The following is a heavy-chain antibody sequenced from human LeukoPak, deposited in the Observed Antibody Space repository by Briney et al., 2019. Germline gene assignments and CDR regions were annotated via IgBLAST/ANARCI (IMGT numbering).Heavy chain of an antibody. D-gene: IGHD3-16*01. Sequence: GGSLRLSCAASGFVFTDYAMNWVHQAPGRGLEWVSSIGPGGSDTYYADSVRGRFTVSRDNSKNTIFLLMNSLRDDDTALYYCAKKGGQTSPGNYFDYWGQGTQVTVSS. CDR2: IGPGGSDT. CDR3: AKKGGQTSPGNYFDY. V-gene: IGHV3-23*01. CDR1: GFVFTDYA. J-gene: IGHJ4*02.